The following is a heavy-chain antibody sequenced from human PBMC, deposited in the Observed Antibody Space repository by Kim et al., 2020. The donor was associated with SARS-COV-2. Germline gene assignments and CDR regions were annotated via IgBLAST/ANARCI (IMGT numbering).Heavy chain of an antibody. Sequence: CNDYAVSVKSRITIYPDTSKNQFSLQLNSVTPEDTAVYYCARDYYYGMDVWGQGTTVTVSS. V-gene: IGHV6-1*01. CDR3: ARDYYYGMDV. CDR2: CN. J-gene: IGHJ6*02.